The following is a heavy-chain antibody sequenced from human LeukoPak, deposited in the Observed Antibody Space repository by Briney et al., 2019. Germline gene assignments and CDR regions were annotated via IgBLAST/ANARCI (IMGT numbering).Heavy chain of an antibody. J-gene: IGHJ4*02. CDR2: LRGNGDT. V-gene: IGHV3-23*01. D-gene: IGHD3-16*01. Sequence: GGSLRLSCTASGFTFSSYAMSWVREAPARGLEWVSSLRGNGDTFYADFVKGRLTLSRDESKNTVYLQLNNLRVEDAAVYYCAKASWVSSADAVLWGQGTVVTVSS. CDR3: AKASWVSSADAVL. CDR1: GFTFSSYA.